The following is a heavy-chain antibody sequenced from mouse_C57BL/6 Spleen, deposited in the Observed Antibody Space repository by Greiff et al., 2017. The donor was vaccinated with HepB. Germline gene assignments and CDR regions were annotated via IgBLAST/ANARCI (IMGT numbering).Heavy chain of an antibody. V-gene: IGHV5-9-1*02. Sequence: EVKLVESGEGLVKPGGSLKLSCAASGFTFSSYAMSWVRQTPEKRLEWVAYISSGGDYIYYADTVKGRFTISRDNARNTLYLQMSSLKSEDTAMYYCTRVYGSSYGGYFDVWGTGTTVTVSS. J-gene: IGHJ1*03. CDR2: ISSGGDYI. D-gene: IGHD1-1*01. CDR1: GFTFSSYA. CDR3: TRVYGSSYGGYFDV.